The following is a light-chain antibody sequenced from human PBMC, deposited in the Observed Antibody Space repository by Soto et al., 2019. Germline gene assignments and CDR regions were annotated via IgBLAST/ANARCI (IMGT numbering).Light chain of an antibody. V-gene: IGKV3-15*01. CDR2: GAS. CDR3: QQYNNWSFI. Sequence: EIVMTQSPATLSVSPGERATLSCRASESVSSNLAWYQQKPGQAPRLLIYGASTRATGIPARFSGSGSGTEFTLTISSLQSGDFAVYYCQQYNNWSFIFGLGPKWISN. J-gene: IGKJ3*01. CDR1: ESVSSN.